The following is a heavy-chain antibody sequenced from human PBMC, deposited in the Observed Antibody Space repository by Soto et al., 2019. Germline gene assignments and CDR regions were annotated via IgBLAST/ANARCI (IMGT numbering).Heavy chain of an antibody. Sequence: EVQLVESGGGLVKPGGSLTLSCAASGFSFSDAWMSWVRQAPGKGLEWVGRIKGETDGGTTDYAAPVKGRFTVSRDDSKKMVFLQMHSLNTEDTAVYYCTAAPGGNSYYWGLGIMVTVSS. J-gene: IGHJ4*02. V-gene: IGHV3-15*01. D-gene: IGHD2-8*02. CDR1: GFSFSDAW. CDR2: IKGETDGGTT. CDR3: TAAPGGNSYY.